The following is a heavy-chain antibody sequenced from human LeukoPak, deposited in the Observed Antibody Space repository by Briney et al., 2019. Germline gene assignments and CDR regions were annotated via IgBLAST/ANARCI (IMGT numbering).Heavy chain of an antibody. CDR1: GGSFSGYY. Sequence: PSETLSLTCAVYGGSFSGYYWSWIRQPPGKGLEWSGEINHSGSTNYNPSLKSRVTISVDTSKNQFSLKLSSVTAADTAVYYCARGPYTIYGDYVLINWFEPWGQGTLVTVSS. CDR3: ARGPYTIYGDYVLINWFEP. V-gene: IGHV4-34*01. J-gene: IGHJ5*02. D-gene: IGHD4-17*01. CDR2: INHSGST.